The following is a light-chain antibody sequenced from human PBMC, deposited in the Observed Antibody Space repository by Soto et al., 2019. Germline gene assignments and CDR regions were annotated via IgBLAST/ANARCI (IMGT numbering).Light chain of an antibody. V-gene: IGKV3-11*01. J-gene: IGKJ1*01. CDR2: DVS. CDR3: QQRSNWPWT. CDR1: QSVTTY. Sequence: EILLTQSPDTLSSSPGERATLSCRASQSVTTYLAWYQQKPGQAPRLLIYDVSNRATGIPARFSGSGSGTDFTLTISSLGPEDVAIYYCQQRSNWPWTFGQGTKVEIK.